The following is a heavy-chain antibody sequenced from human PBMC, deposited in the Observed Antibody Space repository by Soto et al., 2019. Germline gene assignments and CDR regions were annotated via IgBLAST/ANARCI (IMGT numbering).Heavy chain of an antibody. D-gene: IGHD3-3*01. V-gene: IGHV2-26*01. J-gene: IGHJ6*02. CDR1: GFSLSNARMG. CDR3: ARFYYDFWSGYLGDLGVYYGMDV. CDR2: IFSNDEK. Sequence: QVTLKESGPVLVKPTETLTLTCTVSGFSLSNARMGVSWIRQPPGKALEWLAHIFSNDEKSYSTSLKSRLTISKDPSKSQVVLTMTNMDPVDTATYYCARFYYDFWSGYLGDLGVYYGMDVWGQGTTVTVSS.